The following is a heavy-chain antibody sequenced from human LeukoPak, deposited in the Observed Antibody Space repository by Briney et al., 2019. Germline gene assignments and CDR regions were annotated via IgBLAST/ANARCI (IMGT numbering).Heavy chain of an antibody. V-gene: IGHV4-39*01. CDR3: VTTGS. Sequence: SETLSLTCSVSGGSISSSNYYWGWSRQPPGKGLEWIGSIYYSGNTYYNPSLKSRVTISVDTSKNQFSLRLSSVTAADTAMYYCVTTGSWGQGTLVTVSS. D-gene: IGHD3-10*01. J-gene: IGHJ1*01. CDR1: GGSISSSNYY. CDR2: IYYSGNT.